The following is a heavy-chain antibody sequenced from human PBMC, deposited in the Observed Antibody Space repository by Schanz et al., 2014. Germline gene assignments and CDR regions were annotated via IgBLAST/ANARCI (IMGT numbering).Heavy chain of an antibody. D-gene: IGHD3-10*01. J-gene: IGHJ6*02. CDR3: VRDAGWAFGDYHDMDV. V-gene: IGHV1-8*01. CDR1: GYSFTTYD. Sequence: QVQLVQSGAEVKKPGASVRVSCKASGYSFTTYDVNWVRQATGQGLEWMGWMNPTTGNRGYAQNFQGRVTMTRDTSASTVYMELSSLISDDTAVYYCVRDAGWAFGDYHDMDVWGQGTTVTVSS. CDR2: MNPTTGNR.